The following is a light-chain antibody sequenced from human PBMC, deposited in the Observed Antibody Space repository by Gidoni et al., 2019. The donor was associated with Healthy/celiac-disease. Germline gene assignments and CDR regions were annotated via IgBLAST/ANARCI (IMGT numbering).Light chain of an antibody. CDR1: QSVSSN. V-gene: IGKV3-15*01. CDR3: QQYNNWPQT. J-gene: IGKJ1*01. Sequence: VMPHSPATLSVSPGERATLSCRASQSVSSNLAWYQQKPGQTPRLLIYGASTRATGIPARFSGSGSGTEFTLTISSLQSEDFAVYYCQQYNNWPQTFGQGTKVEIK. CDR2: GAS.